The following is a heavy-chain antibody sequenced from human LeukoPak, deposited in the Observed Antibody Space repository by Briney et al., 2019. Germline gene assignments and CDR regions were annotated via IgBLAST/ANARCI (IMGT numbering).Heavy chain of an antibody. J-gene: IGHJ6*02. Sequence: GGSLRLSCAASGFTFSSYSMNWVRQAPGKGLEWVSYVSSSSSTIYYADSVKGRFTISRDNAKDSLYLQMNSLRDEDTAVYYCARLTVTSAKPYYNYYSGMDVWGQGTTATVSS. CDR1: GFTFSSYS. V-gene: IGHV3-48*02. D-gene: IGHD4-17*01. CDR3: ARLTVTSAKPYYNYYSGMDV. CDR2: VSSSSSTI.